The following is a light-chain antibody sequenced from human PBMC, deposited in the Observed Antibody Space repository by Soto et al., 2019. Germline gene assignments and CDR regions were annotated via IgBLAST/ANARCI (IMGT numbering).Light chain of an antibody. CDR2: DVS. J-gene: IGLJ1*01. Sequence: QSVLNQPASVSGSPGQSITISCTGTSSDVGGYDYVSWYQHHPGKAPKLMIYDVSNRSSGVSNRFSGSKSGNTASLTISGLQAEDEADYYCSSYTSSSLYVFGTGTKVTVL. CDR3: SSYTSSSLYV. CDR1: SSDVGGYDY. V-gene: IGLV2-14*03.